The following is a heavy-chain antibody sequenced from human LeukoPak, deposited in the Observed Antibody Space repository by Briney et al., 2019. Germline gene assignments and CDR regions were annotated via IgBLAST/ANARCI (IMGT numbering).Heavy chain of an antibody. Sequence: GGSLRLSCAASGFTFSSYSMNWVRQAPGKGLEWVSSISSSSSTIYYADSVKGRFTISRDNAKNSLYLQMNSLRAEDTAVYYCARGRITWIQQYYFDYWGQGTLVTVSS. D-gene: IGHD5-18*01. CDR1: GFTFSSYS. CDR2: ISSSSSTI. V-gene: IGHV3-48*01. CDR3: ARGRITWIQQYYFDY. J-gene: IGHJ4*02.